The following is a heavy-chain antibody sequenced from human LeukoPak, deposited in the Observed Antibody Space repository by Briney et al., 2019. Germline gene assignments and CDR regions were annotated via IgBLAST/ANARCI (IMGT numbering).Heavy chain of an antibody. CDR2: INHSGST. J-gene: IGHJ2*01. CDR3: ARGRRIVVVPAAKTWYFDL. Sequence: SSETLSLTCAVYGGSFSGYYWSWIRQPPGKGLEWIGEINHSGSTNYNPSLKSRVTISVDTSKNQFSLKLSSVTAADTAVYYCARGRRIVVVPAAKTWYFDLWGRGTLVTVSS. D-gene: IGHD2-2*01. V-gene: IGHV4-34*01. CDR1: GGSFSGYY.